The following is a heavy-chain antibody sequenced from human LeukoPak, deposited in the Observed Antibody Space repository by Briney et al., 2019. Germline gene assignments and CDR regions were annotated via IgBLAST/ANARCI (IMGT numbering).Heavy chain of an antibody. CDR3: ARESGRGYGSGSYIDY. J-gene: IGHJ4*02. CDR1: GFTFSSYS. V-gene: IGHV3-21*01. Sequence: GGSLRLSCAASGFTFSSYSMNWVRQAPGKGLEWVSSISSSSSYIYYADSVKGRFTISRDNAKNSLYLQMNSLRAEDTAVYYCARESGRGYGSGSYIDYWGQGTLVTVSS. D-gene: IGHD3-10*01. CDR2: ISSSSSYI.